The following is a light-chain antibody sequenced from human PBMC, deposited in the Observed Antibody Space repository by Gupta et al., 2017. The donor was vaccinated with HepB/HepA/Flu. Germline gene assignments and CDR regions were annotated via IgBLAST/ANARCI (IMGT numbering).Light chain of an antibody. J-gene: IGKJ4*01. CDR2: GAS. CDR1: HSVGTR. Sequence: EAVLTHSPATLTVSRGERVTLSCRASHSVGTRLAYYQQKPGQAPRILIYGASTRATGIPARFSGSGCGKEFTLTISSLQSEDFAVYYCQQYDRSPLLTFGGGTKVEMK. V-gene: IGKV3-15*01. CDR3: QQYDRSPLLT.